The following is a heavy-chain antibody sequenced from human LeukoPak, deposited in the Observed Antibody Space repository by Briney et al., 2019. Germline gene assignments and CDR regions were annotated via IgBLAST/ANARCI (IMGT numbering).Heavy chain of an antibody. Sequence: PGGSLRLSCAASGFTVSSNYMSWVRQAPGKGLEWVSVIYSGGSTYYADSVKGRFTISRDNSKNTLYLQMNSLRAEDTAVYYCARPRGPMDYYSMDVWGQGTTVTVSS. J-gene: IGHJ6*02. CDR3: ARPRGPMDYYSMDV. CDR1: GFTVSSNY. V-gene: IGHV3-53*01. D-gene: IGHD5-24*01. CDR2: IYSGGST.